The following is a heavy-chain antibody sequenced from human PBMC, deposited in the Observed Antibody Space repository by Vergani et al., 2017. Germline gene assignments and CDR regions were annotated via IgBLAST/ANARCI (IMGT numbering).Heavy chain of an antibody. CDR1: GYTFTSYY. CDR2: INPSGDST. Sequence: QVQLVQSGAEVKKPGASVKVSCKASGYTFTSYYMHWVRQAPGQGLEWMGIINPSGDSTSYAQKFQGRVTMTRDTSTSTVYMELSSLRSEDTAVYYCARHLEQQLPLDYWGQGTLVTVSS. V-gene: IGHV1-46*01. J-gene: IGHJ4*02. D-gene: IGHD6-13*01. CDR3: ARHLEQQLPLDY.